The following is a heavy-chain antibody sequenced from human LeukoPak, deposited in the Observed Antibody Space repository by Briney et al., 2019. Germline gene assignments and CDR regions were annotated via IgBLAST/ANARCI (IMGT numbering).Heavy chain of an antibody. V-gene: IGHV3-30*18. Sequence: PGRSLRLSCAASGFTFSSYGMHWVRQAPGKGLEWVAVISYDGSNKYYADSVKGRFTISRDNSKNTLYLQMNSLRAEDTAVYYCAKEWEVNDAFDIWGQGTMVTVSS. CDR1: GFTFSSYG. CDR2: ISYDGSNK. J-gene: IGHJ3*02. D-gene: IGHD1-26*01. CDR3: AKEWEVNDAFDI.